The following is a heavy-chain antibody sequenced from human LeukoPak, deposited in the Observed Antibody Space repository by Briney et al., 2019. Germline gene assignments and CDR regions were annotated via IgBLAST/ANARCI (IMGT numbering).Heavy chain of an antibody. D-gene: IGHD2-15*01. CDR2: VDPEDGET. V-gene: IGHV1-69-2*01. CDR3: ATEAKLLHFDY. CDR1: GHTFTDYY. Sequence: GASAKISCKVSGHTFTDYYMHWVQQAPGKGLEWMGLVDPEDGETIYAEKFQGRVTITADTSTDTAYMELSSLRSEDTAVYYCATEAKLLHFDYWGQGTLVTVSS. J-gene: IGHJ4*02.